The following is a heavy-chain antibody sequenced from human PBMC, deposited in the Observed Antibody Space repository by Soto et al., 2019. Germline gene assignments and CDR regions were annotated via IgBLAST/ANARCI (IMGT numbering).Heavy chain of an antibody. CDR2: IYYSGST. CDR3: ARANGDCSGGSCYSKEANEFDY. CDR1: GGSISSYY. Sequence: QVQLQESGPGLVKPSETLSLTCTVSGGSISSYYWSWIRQPPGKGLEWIGYIYYSGSTNYNPSLKSRVHISVDTSKNQFSLKLSSVTAADTAVYYCARANGDCSGGSCYSKEANEFDYWGQGTLVTVSS. D-gene: IGHD2-15*01. V-gene: IGHV4-59*01. J-gene: IGHJ4*02.